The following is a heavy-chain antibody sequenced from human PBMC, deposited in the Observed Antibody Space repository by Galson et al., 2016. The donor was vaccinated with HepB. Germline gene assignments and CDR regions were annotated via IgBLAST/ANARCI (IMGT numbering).Heavy chain of an antibody. CDR3: ARDQRGVGVTYSDYHAMDV. D-gene: IGHD1-26*01. CDR2: INPSGSSI. Sequence: SVKVSCKASGYTFTNYSMHWVRQAPGQGLEWMGIINPSGSSISYAQRFQGRVTMTRDTSTSTVYTDLSSLRSEDTAMYYCARDQRGVGVTYSDYHAMDVWGQGTTVTVSS. J-gene: IGHJ6*02. V-gene: IGHV1-46*01. CDR1: GYTFTNYS.